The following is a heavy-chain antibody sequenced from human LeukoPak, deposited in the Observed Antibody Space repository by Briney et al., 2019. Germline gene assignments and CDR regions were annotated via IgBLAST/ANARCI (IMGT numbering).Heavy chain of an antibody. CDR2: ISSSSSTI. CDR1: GFTFSSYS. V-gene: IGHV3-48*04. D-gene: IGHD2-15*01. J-gene: IGHJ4*02. CDR3: ARDCPRPEGYCSGGSRNGLGY. Sequence: PGGSLRLSCAASGFTFSSYSMNWIRQAPGKGLEWVSYISSSSSTIYYADSVKGRFTISRDSAKNSLYLQMTSLRAEDTAVYYCARDCPRPEGYCSGGSRNGLGYWGQGTLVTVSS.